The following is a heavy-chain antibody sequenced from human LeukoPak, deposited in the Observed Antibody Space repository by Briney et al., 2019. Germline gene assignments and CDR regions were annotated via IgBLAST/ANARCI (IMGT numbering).Heavy chain of an antibody. Sequence: GGSLRLSCAASGFTFSSYWMSWVRQAPGKGLEWVANIKQDGSEKYYVDSVKGRFTISRDNSKNTLYLQMNSLRAEDTAVYYCAKDLRYFDIDYWGQGTLVTVSS. CDR3: AKDLRYFDIDY. CDR1: GFTFSSYW. V-gene: IGHV3-7*03. CDR2: IKQDGSEK. D-gene: IGHD3-9*01. J-gene: IGHJ4*02.